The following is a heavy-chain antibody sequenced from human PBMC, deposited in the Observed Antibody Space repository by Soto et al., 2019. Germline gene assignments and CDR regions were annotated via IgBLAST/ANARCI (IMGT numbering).Heavy chain of an antibody. CDR2: IIPIFGTS. J-gene: IGHJ4*02. CDR3: ARAEDTRVPAELDY. CDR1: GGTFSSYA. Sequence: ASVKVSCKASGGTFSSYAISWVRQAPGQGLEWMGGIIPIFGTSNYAQKFQGRVTITADESTSTAYVELNSLRSEDTAVYYCARAEDTRVPAELDYWGQGTLVTVSS. V-gene: IGHV1-69*13. D-gene: IGHD2-2*01.